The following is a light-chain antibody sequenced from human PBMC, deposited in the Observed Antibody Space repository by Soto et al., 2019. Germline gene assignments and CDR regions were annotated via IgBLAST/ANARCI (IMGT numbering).Light chain of an antibody. Sequence: SVWTQPPSVSAAPGQKVTISCSGSSSNLGNNYVSWFQHLPGTAPKLLIYENNKRPSGIPDRFSGSKSGTSATLGITGLQTGDEADYYCGTWDSSLSAGVFGGGTQLTVL. V-gene: IGLV1-51*02. CDR2: ENN. CDR1: SSNLGNNY. J-gene: IGLJ3*02. CDR3: GTWDSSLSAGV.